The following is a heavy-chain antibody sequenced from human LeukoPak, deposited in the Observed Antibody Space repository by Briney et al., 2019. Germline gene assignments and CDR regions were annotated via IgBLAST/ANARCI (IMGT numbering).Heavy chain of an antibody. V-gene: IGHV3-30-3*01. D-gene: IGHD5-18*01. J-gene: IGHJ4*02. CDR3: ARELQLWLHPYFDY. Sequence: GGSLRLSCAVSGLIVSSNYMSWVRQAPGKGLEWVAVISYDGSNKYYADSVKGRFTISRDNSKNTLYLQMNSLRAEDTAVYYCARELQLWLHPYFDYWGQGTLVTVSS. CDR2: ISYDGSNK. CDR1: GLIVSSNY.